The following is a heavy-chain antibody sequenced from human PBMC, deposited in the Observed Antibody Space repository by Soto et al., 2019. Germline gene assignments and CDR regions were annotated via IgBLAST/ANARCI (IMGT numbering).Heavy chain of an antibody. CDR2: ISDSGYST. CDR1: EFTFSNYA. D-gene: IGHD2-2*01. J-gene: IGHJ3*02. CDR3: AKAGIVVVPAAIGAFDI. Sequence: EVQLLESGGGLVQPGGSLRLSCAASEFTFSNYAMTWVRQAPGKGLEWVSAISDSGYSTYYADSVKGRFTISRDNSKNTLYLQMNSLRAEDTAVYYCAKAGIVVVPAAIGAFDIWGQGTMVTVSS. V-gene: IGHV3-23*01.